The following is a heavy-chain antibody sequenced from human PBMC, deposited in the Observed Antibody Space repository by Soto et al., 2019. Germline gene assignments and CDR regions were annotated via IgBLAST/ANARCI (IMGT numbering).Heavy chain of an antibody. D-gene: IGHD3-10*01. CDR3: TREYYGSGSHSFSFDY. J-gene: IGHJ4*02. Sequence: PGGSLRLSCTASGFTFGDYTLTWFRQAPGKGLEWVGFIRRKAYGGTTEYAASVKARFTISRDDSKSIAYLQMNSLKTEDTALYYCTREYYGSGSHSFSFDYWGQGTLVTVSS. CDR2: IRRKAYGGTT. CDR1: GFTFGDYT. V-gene: IGHV3-49*03.